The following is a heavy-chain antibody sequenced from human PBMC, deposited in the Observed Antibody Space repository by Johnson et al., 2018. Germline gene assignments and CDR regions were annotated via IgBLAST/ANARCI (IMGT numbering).Heavy chain of an antibody. J-gene: IGHJ3*02. CDR3: ATGRTFDI. Sequence: EVQLLESGGGLVKPGGSLRLSCAGSGFTFSNAWMNWVRQAPGKGLEWVGRIKSKPDGATIDYVAPVKGRFIISRDDSKKTVYLQMNSLKTEDTAVYYCATGRTFDIWVLGTMVIVSS. V-gene: IGHV3-15*07. CDR2: IKSKPDGATI. CDR1: GFTFSNAW.